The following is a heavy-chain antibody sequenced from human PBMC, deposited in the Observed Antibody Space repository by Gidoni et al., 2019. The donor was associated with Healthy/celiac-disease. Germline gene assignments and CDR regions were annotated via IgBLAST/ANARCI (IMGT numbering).Heavy chain of an antibody. CDR3: ARVSVDFWSGTLIPSGYYYMDV. V-gene: IGHV1-18*01. CDR2: ISAYNGNT. D-gene: IGHD3-3*01. CDR1: AYTFTSYG. J-gene: IGHJ6*03. Sequence: HVQLVQSGAEVKKPAASVKVSSKASAYTFTSYGISWVRQAPGQGLEWMGWISAYNGNTNYAQKLQGRVTMTTDTSKSTAYMELRSLRSDDTAVYYCARVSVDFWSGTLIPSGYYYMDVWGKGTTVTVSS.